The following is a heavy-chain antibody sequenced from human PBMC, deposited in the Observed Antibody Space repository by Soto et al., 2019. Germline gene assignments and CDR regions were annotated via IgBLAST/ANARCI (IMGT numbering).Heavy chain of an antibody. J-gene: IGHJ6*02. CDR1: GGSVSGGSYQ. CDR3: ARDNMATFDYHYYGMDV. D-gene: IGHD5-12*01. Sequence: QVQLQESGPGLAKPSETLSLTCSVSGGSVSGGSYQWTWIPQPPGKGLEWIGYVHFSGGTNYNPSLESRFTISIDTSRDQFSLKLTSLTAADTAVYFCARDNMATFDYHYYGMDVWGQGTTVTVSS. CDR2: VHFSGGT. V-gene: IGHV4-61*01.